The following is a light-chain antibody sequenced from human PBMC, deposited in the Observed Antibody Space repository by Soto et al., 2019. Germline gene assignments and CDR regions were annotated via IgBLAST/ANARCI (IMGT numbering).Light chain of an antibody. V-gene: IGLV2-8*01. Sequence: QSALTQPPSASGSPGQSVTISCTGTSSDVGGYNYVSWYQQHPGKAPKLMIYEVSQRPSGVPDRFSGSKSGNTASLTVSGLKAEDEADYYCSSYAGSDNLVFGGGTKLTV. CDR2: EVS. CDR3: SSYAGSDNLV. CDR1: SSDVGGYNY. J-gene: IGLJ2*01.